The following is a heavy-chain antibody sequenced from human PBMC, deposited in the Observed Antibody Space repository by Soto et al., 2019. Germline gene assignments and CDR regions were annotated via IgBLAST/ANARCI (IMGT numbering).Heavy chain of an antibody. D-gene: IGHD6-13*01. CDR3: AGVPPPVYSRPDY. Sequence: ASVKVSCKASGYTFTSYAMHWVRQAPGQRLEWMGWINAGNGNTKYSQKFQGRVTITRDTSASTAYMELSSLRSEDTAVYYCAGVPPPVYSRPDYWGQGTLVTVSS. CDR1: GYTFTSYA. J-gene: IGHJ4*02. CDR2: INAGNGNT. V-gene: IGHV1-3*01.